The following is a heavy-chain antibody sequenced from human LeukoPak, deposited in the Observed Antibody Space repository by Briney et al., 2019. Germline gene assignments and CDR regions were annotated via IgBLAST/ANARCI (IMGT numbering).Heavy chain of an antibody. CDR2: IHYSGST. V-gene: IGHV4-39*01. Sequence: SETLSLTCTVSGGSISSSSYYWGWIRQPPGKGLEWIGSIHYSGSTYYNPSLKSRVTISVDTSKNQFSLKLSSVTAADTAVYYCARHEWGYSYGYRTPFDYWGQGTLVTVSS. CDR1: GGSISSSSYY. J-gene: IGHJ4*02. D-gene: IGHD5-18*01. CDR3: ARHEWGYSYGYRTPFDY.